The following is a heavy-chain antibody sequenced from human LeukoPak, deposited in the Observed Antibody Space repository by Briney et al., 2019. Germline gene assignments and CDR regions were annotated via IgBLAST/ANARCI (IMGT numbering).Heavy chain of an antibody. Sequence: GGSLRLSCVASGFPFSSYWMTWVRQAPGKGLEWVANIKQDGSKKSYVDSVKGRFTISRDNAKNSLYLQMNSLRAEDTTIYYCTRVGYIDEGIDYWGQGTLVTVSS. CDR1: GFPFSSYW. CDR2: IKQDGSKK. CDR3: TRVGYIDEGIDY. V-gene: IGHV3-7*04. D-gene: IGHD5-24*01. J-gene: IGHJ4*02.